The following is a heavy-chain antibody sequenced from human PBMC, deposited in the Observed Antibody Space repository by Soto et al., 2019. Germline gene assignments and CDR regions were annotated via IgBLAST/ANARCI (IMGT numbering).Heavy chain of an antibody. CDR1: GVTVKNYQ. J-gene: IGHJ6*02. CDR2: IYSGGVT. CDR3: ARDPSTTGYYGLDV. V-gene: IGHV3-53*01. Sequence: QPGGSLRLSCAASGVTVKNYQMNWVRQAPGKGLEWVSVIYSGGVTYYPDSVKGRFTTIRDTSKNTVYLQMNSLRADDTAMYYCARDPSTTGYYGLDVWGQGTTVTVSS.